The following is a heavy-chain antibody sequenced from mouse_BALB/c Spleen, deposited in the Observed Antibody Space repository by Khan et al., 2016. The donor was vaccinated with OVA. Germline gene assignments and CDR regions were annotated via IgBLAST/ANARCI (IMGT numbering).Heavy chain of an antibody. CDR1: GYTFTSYT. CDR2: INPSSGYT. V-gene: IGHV1-4*01. Sequence: QVQLKQSGAELARPGASVKMSCKASGYTFTSYTMHWVKQRPGQGLEWIGYINPSSGYTNYNQKFKDKATLTADKSSSTAYIQLSSLTSEDSAVYYCAREGAYFRSDGWFAYWGQGTLVTVSA. J-gene: IGHJ3*01. D-gene: IGHD2-14*01. CDR3: AREGAYFRSDGWFAY.